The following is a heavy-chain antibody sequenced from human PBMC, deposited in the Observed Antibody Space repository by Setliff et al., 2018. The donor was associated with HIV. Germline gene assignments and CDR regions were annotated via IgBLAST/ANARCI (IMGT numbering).Heavy chain of an antibody. CDR1: GGSIVSSSYY. V-gene: IGHV4-39*01. CDR3: ARQGLTMNRGVPAPILYYFDY. Sequence: LSITCTVSGGSIVSSSYYWGWIRQPPGKGLEWIGTMYYRGTTYNNPSLKSRVTFSADTSKNQFSLNLNSVTATDTAVYYCARQGLTMNRGVPAPILYYFDYWGPGILVTVSS. J-gene: IGHJ4*02. D-gene: IGHD3-10*01. CDR2: MYYRGTT.